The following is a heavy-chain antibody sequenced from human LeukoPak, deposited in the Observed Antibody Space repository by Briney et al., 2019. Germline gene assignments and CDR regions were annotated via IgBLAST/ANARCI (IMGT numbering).Heavy chain of an antibody. CDR1: GFTFSSYW. CDR2: ISSSSSFK. Sequence: GGSLRLSCAASGFTFSSYWMSWVRQAPGKRLEWVSSISSSSSFKQYADSAKGRFTISRDNAKNSLYLQMSGLRGEDTAVYYCARDLGSGDYLRKYFDLWGRGTLVAVSS. J-gene: IGHJ2*01. CDR3: ARDLGSGDYLRKYFDL. V-gene: IGHV3-21*06. D-gene: IGHD4-17*01.